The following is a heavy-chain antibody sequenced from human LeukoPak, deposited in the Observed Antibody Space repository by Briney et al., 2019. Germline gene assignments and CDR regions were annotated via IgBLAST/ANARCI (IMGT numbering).Heavy chain of an antibody. CDR2: IYISGST. Sequence: PSETLSLTCSVSGVSINDHYWTWVRQPAGRGLEWVGHIYISGSTDYNPSLKSRVTLSVDMSKNQFSLRLTSVTAADTAVYYCAREYDFWTVRDSSKGWLDPWGPGILVAVSS. CDR3: AREYDFWTVRDSSKGWLDP. V-gene: IGHV4-4*07. CDR1: GVSINDHY. J-gene: IGHJ5*02. D-gene: IGHD3-3*01.